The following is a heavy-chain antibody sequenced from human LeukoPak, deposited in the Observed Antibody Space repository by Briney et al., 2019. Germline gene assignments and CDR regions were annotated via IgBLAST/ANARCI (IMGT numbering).Heavy chain of an antibody. J-gene: IGHJ5*02. CDR3: AREYYGSGSSSVFDP. CDR2: INAGNGNT. V-gene: IGHV1-3*01. D-gene: IGHD3-10*01. Sequence: ASVKVSCKASGYTFTSYAMHRVRQAPGQRLEWMGWINAGNGNTKYSQKFQGRVTITRDTSASTAYMELSSLRSEDTAVYYCAREYYGSGSSSVFDPWGQGTLVTVSS. CDR1: GYTFTSYA.